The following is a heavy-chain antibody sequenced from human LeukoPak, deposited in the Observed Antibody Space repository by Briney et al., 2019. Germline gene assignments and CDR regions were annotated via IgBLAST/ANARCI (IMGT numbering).Heavy chain of an antibody. CDR3: ARGIYWSLDP. CDR1: GFIFNTYG. CDR2: FSGGDGQT. D-gene: IGHD1-1*01. V-gene: IGHV3-23*01. Sequence: GGSLRLSCAISGFIFNTYGMNWVRQTPGKGLEWISTFSGGDGQTFYADSVKGRFTISRDSSTNTVSLQMSSLRVEDTAVYYCARGIYWSLDPWGQGTLVTVSS. J-gene: IGHJ5*02.